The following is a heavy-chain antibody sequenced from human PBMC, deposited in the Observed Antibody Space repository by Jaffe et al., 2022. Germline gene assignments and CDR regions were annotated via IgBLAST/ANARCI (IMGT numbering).Heavy chain of an antibody. CDR1: GGSISSGGYS. V-gene: IGHV4-30-2*01. CDR3: ARGAADCSGGSCYSRLWFDP. CDR2: IYHSGST. J-gene: IGHJ5*02. Sequence: QLQLQESGSGLVKPSQTLSLTCAVSGGSISSGGYSWSWIRQPPGKGLEWIGYIYHSGSTYYNPSLKSRVTISVDRSKNQFSLKLSSVTAADTAVYYCARGAADCSGGSCYSRLWFDPWGQGTLVTVSS. D-gene: IGHD2-15*01.